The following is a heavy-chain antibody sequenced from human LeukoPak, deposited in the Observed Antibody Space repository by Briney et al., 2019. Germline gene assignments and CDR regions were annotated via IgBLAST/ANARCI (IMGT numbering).Heavy chain of an antibody. CDR2: ISGSGDNT. D-gene: IGHD6-6*01. CDR1: GFTFSSYA. V-gene: IGHV3-23*01. J-gene: IGHJ4*02. Sequence: PGGSLRLSCAASGFTFSSYAVSWARQVPGKGLEWVSVISGSGDNTYYADSVKGRFTISRDNSKNMLYLQMNSLRAEDTAVYYCAKWKYSNSGIDDYWGQGTLVTVSS. CDR3: AKWKYSNSGIDDY.